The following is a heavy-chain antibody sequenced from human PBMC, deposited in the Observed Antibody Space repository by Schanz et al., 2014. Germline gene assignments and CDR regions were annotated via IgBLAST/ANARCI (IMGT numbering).Heavy chain of an antibody. V-gene: IGHV3-23*01. Sequence: EVQLLGSGGGLVQPGGSLRLSCAASGFTFSSYAMSWVRQAPGKGLEWVSTISASGGSTYYADSVKGRFTISRDNSKNILYLQMNSLRAEDTAVYYCAKARRKSNCSGGRCFHYSYYGMDVWGQGTTVTVSS. CDR3: AKARRKSNCSGGRCFHYSYYGMDV. CDR1: GFTFSSYA. D-gene: IGHD2-15*01. CDR2: ISASGGST. J-gene: IGHJ6*02.